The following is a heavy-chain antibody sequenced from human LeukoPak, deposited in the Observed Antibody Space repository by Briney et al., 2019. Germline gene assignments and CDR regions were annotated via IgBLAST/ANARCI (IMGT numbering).Heavy chain of an antibody. J-gene: IGHJ4*02. CDR3: ARRGDYKNDY. D-gene: IGHD4-17*01. Sequence: GGSLRLSCAASGFTFSSYWMHWVRQTPGKGLVWVSRINGAGSSISYADSVKGRVTISRDNAKNTLYLQMNNLRAEDTAVYYCARRGDYKNDYWGQGTLVTVSS. CDR1: GFTFSSYW. V-gene: IGHV3-74*01. CDR2: INGAGSSI.